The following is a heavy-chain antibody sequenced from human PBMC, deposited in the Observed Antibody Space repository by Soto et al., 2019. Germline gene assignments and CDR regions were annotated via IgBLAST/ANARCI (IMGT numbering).Heavy chain of an antibody. J-gene: IGHJ6*02. CDR3: ARGSEIFGVVVPNYYYGMDV. CDR2: ISAYNGNT. D-gene: IGHD3-3*01. CDR1: GYTFTSYG. V-gene: IGHV1-18*01. Sequence: QVQLVQSGAEVKKPGASVKVSWKASGYTFTSYGISWVRQAPGQGLEWMGWISAYNGNTNYAQKLQGRVTMTTDTSTSTAYMELRSLRSDDTAVYYCARGSEIFGVVVPNYYYGMDVWGQGTTVTVSS.